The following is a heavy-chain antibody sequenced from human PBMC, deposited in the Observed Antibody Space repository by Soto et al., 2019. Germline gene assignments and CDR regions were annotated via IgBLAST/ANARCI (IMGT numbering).Heavy chain of an antibody. D-gene: IGHD2-15*01. CDR2: INPSGGST. J-gene: IGHJ3*02. V-gene: IGHV1-46*01. Sequence: ASVKVSCKASGYTFTSYYMQWARQAPGQGLEWMGIINPSGGSTSYAQKFQGRVTMTRDTSTSTVYMELSSLRSEDTDVYYCASSGGPRDAFDIWGQGTMVTVSS. CDR1: GYTFTSYY. CDR3: ASSGGPRDAFDI.